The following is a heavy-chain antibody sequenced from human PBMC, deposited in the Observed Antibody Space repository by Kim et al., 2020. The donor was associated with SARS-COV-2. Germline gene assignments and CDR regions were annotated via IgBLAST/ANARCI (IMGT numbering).Heavy chain of an antibody. Sequence: IMYTDSVKGRFTISRESAKNSLFLQMNGLRAEDTALYYCARDSSGWSRDYWGQGTLVTVSS. V-gene: IGHV3-21*01. CDR2: I. D-gene: IGHD6-19*01. CDR3: ARDSSGWSRDY. J-gene: IGHJ4*02.